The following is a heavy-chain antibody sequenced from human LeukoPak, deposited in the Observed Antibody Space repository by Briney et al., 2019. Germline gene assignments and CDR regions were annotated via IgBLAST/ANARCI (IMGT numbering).Heavy chain of an antibody. CDR3: ARDRLGSSWPYYFDY. CDR1: GGSISSYY. D-gene: IGHD6-13*01. Sequence: SETLSLTCTVSGGSISSYYWSWIRQPPGKGLEWIGFIFYSGTTNYNPSLKSRVTISVDTSKNQFSLKLSSVTAADTAVYYCARDRLGSSWPYYFDYWGQGTLVTVSS. J-gene: IGHJ4*02. CDR2: IFYSGTT. V-gene: IGHV4-59*01.